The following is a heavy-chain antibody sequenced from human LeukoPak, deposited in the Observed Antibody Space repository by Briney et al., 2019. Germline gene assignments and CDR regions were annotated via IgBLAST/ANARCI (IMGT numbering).Heavy chain of an antibody. CDR1: GFTVSSNY. V-gene: IGHV4-59*02. Sequence: GSLRLSCAVSGFTVSSNYMSWIRQPPGKGLEWIGYIYYSGSTKYNPSLKSRVTISVDTSKNQFSLKLSSVTAADTAVYYCARGGTTVTPGLLWFDPWGQGTLVTVSS. CDR2: IYYSGST. CDR3: ARGGTTVTPGLLWFDP. J-gene: IGHJ5*02. D-gene: IGHD4-17*01.